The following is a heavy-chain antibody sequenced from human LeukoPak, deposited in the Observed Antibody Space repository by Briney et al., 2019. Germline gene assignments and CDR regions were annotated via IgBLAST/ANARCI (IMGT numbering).Heavy chain of an antibody. CDR2: IYYSGST. D-gene: IGHD6-19*01. V-gene: IGHV4-59*08. Sequence: SETLSLTCTVSGGSIISHYWSWIRQPPGKGLERIGYIYYSGSTNYNPSLRSRVTISVDTSKNQFSLEVSSVTAADTAVYYCVRRDSNGWNYFDYWGQGTLVTISS. J-gene: IGHJ4*02. CDR1: GGSIISHY. CDR3: VRRDSNGWNYFDY.